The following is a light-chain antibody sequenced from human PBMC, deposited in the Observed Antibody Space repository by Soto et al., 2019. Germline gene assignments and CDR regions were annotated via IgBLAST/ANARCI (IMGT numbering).Light chain of an antibody. J-gene: IGKJ4*01. CDR2: GAS. V-gene: IGKV3-15*01. CDR3: QQYNNWLT. Sequence: EIVMTQSPATLSVSPGERATLSYRASQSVGSNLAWYQQKPGQAPRLLIYGASTRATGIPARFSGSWSGTEFTLTISSLQSEDFAVYYCQQYNNWLTFGGGTKV. CDR1: QSVGSN.